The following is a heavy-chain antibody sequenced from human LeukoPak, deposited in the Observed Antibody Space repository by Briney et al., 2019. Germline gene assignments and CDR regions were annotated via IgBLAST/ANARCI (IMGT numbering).Heavy chain of an antibody. D-gene: IGHD3-16*02. V-gene: IGHV1-8*01. CDR2: MNPNSGNT. Sequence: GASVKVSCKASGYTFTSYDINWVRQATGRGLEWMGWMNPNSGNTGYAQKFQGRVTMTRNTSISTAYMELSSLRSEDTAVCYCARMVDMITFGGVIDLFDYWGQGTLVTVSS. CDR3: ARMVDMITFGGVIDLFDY. J-gene: IGHJ4*02. CDR1: GYTFTSYD.